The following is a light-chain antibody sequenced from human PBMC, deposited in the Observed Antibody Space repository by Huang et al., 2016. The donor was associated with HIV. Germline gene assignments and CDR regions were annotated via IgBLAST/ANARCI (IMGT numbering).Light chain of an antibody. CDR2: GAS. Sequence: EIVMTQSPATLSVSPGERATLSCRASQSVTSLAWYQQKPGQTPRLLIDGASTRATGIPSRFSGSGSGTDFTLTISSLQSEDFAVYYCQQYNNWPSITSGQGTRLEIK. V-gene: IGKV3-15*01. CDR1: QSVTS. J-gene: IGKJ5*01. CDR3: QQYNNWPSIT.